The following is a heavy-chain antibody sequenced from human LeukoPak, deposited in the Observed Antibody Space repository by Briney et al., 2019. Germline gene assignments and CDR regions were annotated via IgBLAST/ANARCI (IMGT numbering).Heavy chain of an antibody. CDR2: IWYDGSNK. Sequence: PGGSLRLSCAASGFTFSSYGMHWVRQAPGKGLEWVAVIWYDGSNKYYADSVKGRFTISRDNSKNTLYLQMNSLRAEDTAVYYCATYYYGSGSPPFDYWGQGTLVTVSS. CDR1: GFTFSSYG. D-gene: IGHD3-10*01. V-gene: IGHV3-33*01. J-gene: IGHJ4*02. CDR3: ATYYYGSGSPPFDY.